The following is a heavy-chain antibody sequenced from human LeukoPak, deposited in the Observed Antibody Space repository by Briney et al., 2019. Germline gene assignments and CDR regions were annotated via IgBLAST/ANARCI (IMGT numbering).Heavy chain of an antibody. CDR1: GGSISSSYQY. D-gene: IGHD6-13*01. CDR3: ARVGAAAGNLGSPYYFDY. V-gene: IGHV4-39*07. CDR2: ISYTGST. Sequence: SETLSLTCSVSGGSISSSYQYWGWVRQPPGQGLEWVATISYTGSTHYNPSLKSRVTISVDKSKNQFSLKLSSVTAADTAVYYCARVGAAAGNLGSPYYFDYWGQGTLVTVSS. J-gene: IGHJ4*02.